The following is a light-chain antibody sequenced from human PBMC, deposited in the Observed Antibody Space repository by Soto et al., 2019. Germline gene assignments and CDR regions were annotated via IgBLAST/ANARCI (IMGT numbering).Light chain of an antibody. CDR3: QQYNDNRT. V-gene: IGKV1-5*03. CDR1: QSISSW. J-gene: IGKJ1*01. Sequence: DIQMTQSPSTLSASVGDRVTITCRASQSISSWLAWYQQKPGTAPKLLIYKASTLQSGVPSRFSGSGSGTDFTLTISSLQPDDSATYYCQQYNDNRTFGQGTKV. CDR2: KAS.